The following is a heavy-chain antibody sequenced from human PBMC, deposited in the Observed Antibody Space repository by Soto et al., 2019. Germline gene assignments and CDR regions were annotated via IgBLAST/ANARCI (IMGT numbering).Heavy chain of an antibody. D-gene: IGHD3-9*01. CDR3: SQALGFTGGDGFDI. CDR2: IYYSGNT. CDR1: GGSITTGGRY. Sequence: QVRLQEWGPGLVKPSQTLSLKCSDSGGSITTGGRYWSWIRQLPGKGLEWIGDIYYSGNTYYNASLKSRVSISVEAAKNKSSLKLSSVTAADTAVYYCSQALGFTGGDGFDIWGQGRLVTVSS. V-gene: IGHV4-31*02. J-gene: IGHJ3*02.